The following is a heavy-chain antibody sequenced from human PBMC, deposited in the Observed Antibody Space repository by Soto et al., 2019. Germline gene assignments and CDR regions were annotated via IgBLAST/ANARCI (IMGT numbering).Heavy chain of an antibody. CDR3: ARDDRRAVAGDFDY. Sequence: ASVKVSCKASGYTFTSYGISWVRQAPGQGLEWMGWISAYNGNTNYAQKLQGRVTMTTDTPTSTAYMELRSLRSDDTAVYYCARDDRRAVAGDFDYWGQGTLVTVSS. CDR2: ISAYNGNT. V-gene: IGHV1-18*01. D-gene: IGHD6-19*01. J-gene: IGHJ4*02. CDR1: GYTFTSYG.